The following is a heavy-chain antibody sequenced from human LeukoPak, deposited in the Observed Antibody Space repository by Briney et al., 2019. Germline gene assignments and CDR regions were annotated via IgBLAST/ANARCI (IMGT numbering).Heavy chain of an antibody. CDR1: GFSFSNYW. V-gene: IGHV3-21*01. Sequence: GSLRLSCTASGFSFSNYWMSWVRQAPGKGLEWVSSISSYSYIYYADSVKGRFTISRDNANNSLYLQMNSLRAEDTAVYYCARDAYCGGDCYFGYYGMDVWGQGTTVTVSS. CDR3: ARDAYCGGDCYFGYYGMDV. J-gene: IGHJ6*02. CDR2: ISSYSYI. D-gene: IGHD2-21*02.